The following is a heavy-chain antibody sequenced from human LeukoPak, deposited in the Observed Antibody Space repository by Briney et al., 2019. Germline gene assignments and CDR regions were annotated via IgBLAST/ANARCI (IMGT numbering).Heavy chain of an antibody. J-gene: IGHJ6*03. D-gene: IGHD2-2*01. CDR2: MNPNSGNT. CDR1: GYTFTSYD. CDR3: ARDVVVPAAMGVSYYYMDV. Sequence: VASVKVSCKASGYTFTSYDINWVRQATGQGLEWMGWMNPNSGNTGYAQKFQGRVTMTRNTSISTAYMELSSLRSEDTAVYYCARDVVVPAAMGVSYYYMDVWGKGTTVTVSS. V-gene: IGHV1-8*01.